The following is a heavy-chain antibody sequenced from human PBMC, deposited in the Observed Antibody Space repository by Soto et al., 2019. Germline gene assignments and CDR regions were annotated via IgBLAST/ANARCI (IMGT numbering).Heavy chain of an antibody. CDR2: IYYSGST. J-gene: IGHJ6*02. Sequence: PSETLSLTCTVSGGSISRYYWSWIRQPPGKGLEWIGYIYYSGSTNYNPSLKSRVTISVDTSKNQFSLKLSSVTAEDTAVYYCARYGFWSGYAYYYYGMDVWGQGTTVTVSS. D-gene: IGHD3-3*01. V-gene: IGHV4-59*01. CDR3: ARYGFWSGYAYYYYGMDV. CDR1: GGSISRYY.